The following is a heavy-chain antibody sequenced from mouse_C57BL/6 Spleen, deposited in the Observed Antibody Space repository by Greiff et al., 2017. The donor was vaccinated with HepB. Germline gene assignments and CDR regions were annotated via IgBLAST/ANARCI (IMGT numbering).Heavy chain of an antibody. CDR3: ARGYYDYDVSSYYYAMDY. D-gene: IGHD2-4*01. CDR2: INPSNGGT. J-gene: IGHJ4*01. V-gene: IGHV1-53*01. Sequence: QVQLQQPGTELVKPGASVKLSCKASGYTFTSYWMHWVKQRPGQGLEWIGNINPSNGGTNYNEKFKSKATLTVDKSSSTAYMQLSSLTSEDSAVYYCARGYYDYDVSSYYYAMDYWGQGTSVTVSS. CDR1: GYTFTSYW.